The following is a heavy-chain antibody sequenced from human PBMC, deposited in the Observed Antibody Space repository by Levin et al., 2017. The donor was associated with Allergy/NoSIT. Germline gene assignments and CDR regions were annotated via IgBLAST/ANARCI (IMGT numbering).Heavy chain of an antibody. CDR2: IYSTSST. CDR3: ARDRRSSGVDY. Sequence: LPGGSLRLSCAASGFTVSGYYMTWVRQAPGKGLEWVSVIYSTSSTYYADSVQGRFAISRDNSKNTLYLQMNNLRAEDTAVYYCARDRRSSGVDYWGQGTLVTVSS. D-gene: IGHD3-22*01. CDR1: GFTVSGYY. J-gene: IGHJ4*02. V-gene: IGHV3-53*01.